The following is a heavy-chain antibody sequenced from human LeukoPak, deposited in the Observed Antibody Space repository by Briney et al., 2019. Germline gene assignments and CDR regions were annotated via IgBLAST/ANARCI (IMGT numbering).Heavy chain of an antibody. CDR3: AGSRQGDYDILTGYTN. V-gene: IGHV1-69*13. J-gene: IGHJ4*02. D-gene: IGHD3-9*01. CDR2: IIPIFGTA. Sequence: SVKVSRKASGGTFSSYAISWVRQAPGQGLEWMGGIIPIFGTANYAQKFQGRVTITADESTSTAYMELSSLRSEDTAVYYCAGSRQGDYDILTGYTNWGQGTLVTVSS. CDR1: GGTFSSYA.